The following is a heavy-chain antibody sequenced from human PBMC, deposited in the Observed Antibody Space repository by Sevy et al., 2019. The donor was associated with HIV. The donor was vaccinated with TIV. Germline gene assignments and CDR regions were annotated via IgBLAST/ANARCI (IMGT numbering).Heavy chain of an antibody. CDR1: GDTFTNNY. J-gene: IGHJ4*02. CDR3: VRADPAQHFDS. CDR2: IDPSAGNA. V-gene: IGHV1-46*01. Sequence: ASVKVSCKASGDTFTNNYMHWERQAPGQGLEWMGIIDPSAGNASYAQKFQGRVTMTRDTSTSTLYMDLSSLRSEDTAVYYCVRADPAQHFDSWGQGTLVTVSS.